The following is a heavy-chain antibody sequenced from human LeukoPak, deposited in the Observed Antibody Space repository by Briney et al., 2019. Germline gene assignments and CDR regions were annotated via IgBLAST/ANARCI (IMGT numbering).Heavy chain of an antibody. V-gene: IGHV3-9*03. CDR1: GFTFDDYA. D-gene: IGHD3-3*01. CDR2: ISWNTGSI. CDR3: AKGYYDFWSDWDYMDV. J-gene: IGHJ6*03. Sequence: LRLSCAASGFTFDDYAMHWVRQAPGKGLEGVSGISWNTGSIGYADSVKGRFTTSRDNAKNSLYLQMNSLRAEDMALYYCAKGYYDFWSDWDYMDVWGKGTTVTVSS.